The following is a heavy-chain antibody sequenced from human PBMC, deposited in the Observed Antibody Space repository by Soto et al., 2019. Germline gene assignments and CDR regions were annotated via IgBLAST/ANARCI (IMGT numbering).Heavy chain of an antibody. CDR1: GGSISSGGYS. V-gene: IGHV4-30-2*01. Sequence: PSETLSLTCAFSGGSISSGGYSWSWIRQPPGKGLEWIGYIYHSGSTYYNPSLKSRVTISVDTSKNQFSLKLSSVTAADTAVYYCAGQPTAGSYYDLGSYYYYYAMDVWGQGTTVTVSS. D-gene: IGHD3-10*01. CDR2: IYHSGST. J-gene: IGHJ6*02. CDR3: AGQPTAGSYYDLGSYYYYYAMDV.